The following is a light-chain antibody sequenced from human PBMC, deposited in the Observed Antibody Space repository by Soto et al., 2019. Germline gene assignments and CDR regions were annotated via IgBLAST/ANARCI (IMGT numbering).Light chain of an antibody. CDR3: QSHDSSLSGYV. J-gene: IGLJ1*01. CDR2: GNN. CDR1: SSNIGAGYD. V-gene: IGLV1-40*01. Sequence: QSVLTQPPSVSGAPGQRVTISCTGSSSNIGAGYDVHWYQHLPGTAPKLLIYGNNNRPSGVPERFSGSKSGTSASLAITGLQAEDEADYYCQSHDSSLSGYVFGTGTKVTVL.